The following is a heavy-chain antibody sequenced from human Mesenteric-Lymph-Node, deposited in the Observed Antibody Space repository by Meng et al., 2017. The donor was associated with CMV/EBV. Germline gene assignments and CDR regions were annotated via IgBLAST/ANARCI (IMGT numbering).Heavy chain of an antibody. Sequence: QVQRVQSGAEVKKPGASVRVSCKASGYTFIDYYINWLRQAPGQGLEWMGRFNPKTGGRSYAQNFQGRVTMTRDTSINTAYMEVNRLNSDDTAMYYCARDRDTDWYSPFDYWGPGTLVTVSS. CDR1: GYTFIDYY. V-gene: IGHV1-2*06. CDR3: ARDRDTDWYSPFDY. CDR2: FNPKTGGR. D-gene: IGHD3-9*01. J-gene: IGHJ4*02.